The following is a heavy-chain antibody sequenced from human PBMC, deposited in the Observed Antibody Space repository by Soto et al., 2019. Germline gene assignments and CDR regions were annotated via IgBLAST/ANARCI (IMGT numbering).Heavy chain of an antibody. CDR2: ISGSGGST. CDR1: GFTFSSYA. D-gene: IGHD3-10*01. V-gene: IGHV3-23*01. J-gene: IGHJ4*02. Sequence: GGSLRLSCAASGFTFSSYAMSWVRQAPGKGLEWVSAISGSGGSTYYADSVKGRFTISRDNSKNTLYLQMNSLRAEDTAVYYCAKDSGLWFGEPLNYFDYWGQGTLVTVSS. CDR3: AKDSGLWFGEPLNYFDY.